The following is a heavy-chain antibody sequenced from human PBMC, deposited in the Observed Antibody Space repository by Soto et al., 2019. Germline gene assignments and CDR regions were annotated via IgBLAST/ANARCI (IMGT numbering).Heavy chain of an antibody. CDR2: IKQDGSQK. J-gene: IGHJ5*02. D-gene: IGHD2-15*01. Sequence: GGSLRLSCAASGFSFSSYWMSWGRQAPGKGLQWVANIKQDGSQKYYVDSVKGRFTIYRDNAKNSLYLQMNSLRAEDTAIYYCARPYCSGGSCYNWFDPWGQGTLVTVPQ. V-gene: IGHV3-7*03. CDR3: ARPYCSGGSCYNWFDP. CDR1: GFSFSSYW.